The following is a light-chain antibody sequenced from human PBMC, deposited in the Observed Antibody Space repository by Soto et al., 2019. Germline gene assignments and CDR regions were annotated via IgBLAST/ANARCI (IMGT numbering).Light chain of an antibody. V-gene: IGLV2-14*01. CDR3: GSYKYDTGIPFV. CDR1: SSDIGDYNF. J-gene: IGLJ1*01. Sequence: QSALTQPASGSGSPGQSISISCTGTSSDIGDYNFFSWYQHHPGKPPKVFIYEVSNRPSGVSHRFAGSKSGNTASLTISGLQAEDEAEYYCGSYKYDTGIPFVFGSGTKVTVL. CDR2: EVS.